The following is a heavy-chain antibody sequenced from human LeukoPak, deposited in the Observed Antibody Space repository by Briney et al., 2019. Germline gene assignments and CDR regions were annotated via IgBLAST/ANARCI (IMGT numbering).Heavy chain of an antibody. CDR3: ARQPSGYRYYFDY. J-gene: IGHJ4*02. CDR1: GGSISSYY. Sequence: SETLSLTCTVSGGSISSYYWSWIRQPPGKGLEWIGYIYYSGSTNYNPSLKSRVTISVDTSKNQFSLKLSSVTAADTAVYYCARQPSGYRYYFDYWGQGTLVTVSS. V-gene: IGHV4-59*08. D-gene: IGHD3-3*01. CDR2: IYYSGST.